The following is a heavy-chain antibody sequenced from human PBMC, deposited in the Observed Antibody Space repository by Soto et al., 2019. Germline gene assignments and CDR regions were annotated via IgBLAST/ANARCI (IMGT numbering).Heavy chain of an antibody. J-gene: IGHJ4*02. CDR3: AHRLPLPATRVFDY. V-gene: IGHV2-5*02. CDR1: GFSLTTSGVG. Sequence: QITLKESGPPLVKPTQTLTLTCTFSGFSLTTSGVGVGWIRQPPGKALEWLALIYWDDDNRYSPSLKSRLTITKDTSKNQVVLTMTNMDPVDTATYYCAHRLPLPATRVFDYWGQGTLVTVSS. CDR2: IYWDDDN. D-gene: IGHD2-2*01.